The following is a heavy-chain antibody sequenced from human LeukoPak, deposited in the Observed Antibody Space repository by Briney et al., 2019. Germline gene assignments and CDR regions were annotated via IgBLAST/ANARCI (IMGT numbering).Heavy chain of an antibody. J-gene: IGHJ4*02. CDR3: ARNRGYGGYDSDY. CDR2: ISSSGTII. CDR1: GFSFSDYY. D-gene: IGHD5-12*01. V-gene: IGHV3-11*01. Sequence: PGGSLRLSCAASGFSFSDYYMSWIRQAPGKGLEWVSYISSSGTIIYYADSVKGRFTISRDNAKNSLYLQMNSLRAEDTAVYYCARNRGYGGYDSDYWGQGTLVTVSS.